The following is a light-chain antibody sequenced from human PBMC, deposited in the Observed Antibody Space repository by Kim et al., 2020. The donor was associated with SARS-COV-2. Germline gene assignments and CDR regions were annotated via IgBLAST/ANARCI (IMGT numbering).Light chain of an antibody. V-gene: IGKV1-39*01. J-gene: IGKJ2*01. CDR1: HNITSY. Sequence: DIQMTQSPSSLSASVGDRVTITCRASHNITSYLNWYQQKPGEPPKVLILAVSLLQRGVPSRFSGTGSGTDFTLTISSVQPEDFATYHCQENYSAPYIFGQGTKLEI. CDR2: AVS. CDR3: QENYSAPYI.